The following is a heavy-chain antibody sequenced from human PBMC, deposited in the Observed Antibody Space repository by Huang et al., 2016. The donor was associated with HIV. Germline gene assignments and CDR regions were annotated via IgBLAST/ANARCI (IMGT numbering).Heavy chain of an antibody. J-gene: IGHJ4*02. V-gene: IGHV4-34*02. CDR1: GGSFSGYY. CDR2: INHSGNT. CDR3: ARRYNSRRDY. D-gene: IGHD3-22*01. Sequence: QVQLEQWGAGLLKASETLSLTCAVYGGSFSGYYWNWIRQAPGKGLGGVGEINHSGNTNYNPAPKSGVNMSVETSKSQFSLYLTSLSAADTGTYFCARRYNSRRDYWGRGTLVTVHS.